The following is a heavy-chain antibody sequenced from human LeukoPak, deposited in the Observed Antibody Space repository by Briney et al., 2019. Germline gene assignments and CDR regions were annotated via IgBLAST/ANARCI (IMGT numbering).Heavy chain of an antibody. J-gene: IGHJ4*02. CDR1: GGSISSYY. CDR2: IYYSGST. V-gene: IGHV4-59*08. D-gene: IGHD1-26*01. Sequence: SETLSLTCTVSGGSISSYYWSWIRQPPGKGLEWIGYIYYSGSTNYNPSLKSRVTISVDTPKSQFSLKLSSVTAADTAVYYCARVGGATSAVFDYWGQGTLVTVSS. CDR3: ARVGGATSAVFDY.